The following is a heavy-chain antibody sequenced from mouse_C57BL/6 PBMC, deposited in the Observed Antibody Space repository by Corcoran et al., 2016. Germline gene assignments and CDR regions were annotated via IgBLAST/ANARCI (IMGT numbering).Heavy chain of an antibody. CDR1: GYTFTDYY. J-gene: IGHJ2*01. CDR2: IYPGSGNT. D-gene: IGHD2-1*01. V-gene: IGHV1-76*01. Sequence: QVQLKQSGAELVRPGASVKLSCKASGYTFTDYYINWVKQRPGQGLEWIARIYPGSGNTYYNEKFKGKATLTAEKSSSTAYMQLSSLTSEDSAVSYCSRGIYYGNYGDYWGQGTTLTVSS. CDR3: SRGIYYGNYGDY.